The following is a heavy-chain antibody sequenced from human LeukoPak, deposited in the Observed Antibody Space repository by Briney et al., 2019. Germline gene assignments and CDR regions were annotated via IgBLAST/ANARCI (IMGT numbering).Heavy chain of an antibody. Sequence: SETLSLTCTVSGGSISSSSYYWGWIRQPPGKGLEWIGSIYYSGSTYYNPSLKSRVTISVDTSKNQFSLKLSSVTAADTAVYYCARERPYYDFWSGYFKSPGPENYYYYMDVWGKGTTVTVSS. CDR2: IYYSGST. J-gene: IGHJ6*03. CDR1: GGSISSSSYY. D-gene: IGHD3-3*01. V-gene: IGHV4-39*07. CDR3: ARERPYYDFWSGYFKSPGPENYYYYMDV.